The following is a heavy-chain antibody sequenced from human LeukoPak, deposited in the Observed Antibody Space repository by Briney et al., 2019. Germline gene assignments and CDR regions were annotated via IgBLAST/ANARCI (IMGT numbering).Heavy chain of an antibody. Sequence: PGGSLRLSCAASGVSVSSNYISWVRQAPGKGLEWVSIIYSGGSTYYADPVKGRFTISRDDSKNTLYLQMKNLRAEDTAVYYCAKDGAWLRFDDWGQGILVTVSS. V-gene: IGHV3-53*01. CDR1: GVSVSSNY. J-gene: IGHJ4*02. D-gene: IGHD5-12*01. CDR3: AKDGAWLRFDD. CDR2: IYSGGST.